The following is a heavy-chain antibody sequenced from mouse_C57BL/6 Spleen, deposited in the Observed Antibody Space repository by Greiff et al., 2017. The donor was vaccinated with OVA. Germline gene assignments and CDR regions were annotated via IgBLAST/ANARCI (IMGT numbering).Heavy chain of an antibody. CDR1: GYTFTSYW. V-gene: IGHV1-69*01. J-gene: IGHJ4*01. CDR3: ASYYGSSGGAMDY. D-gene: IGHD1-1*01. CDR2: IDPSDSYT. Sequence: QVQLQQPGAELVMPGASVKLSCKASGYTFTSYWMHWVKQRPGQGLEWIGEIDPSDSYTNYNQKFKGKATLTVDKSTSTAYMQLSSLTSEDSAVYYCASYYGSSGGAMDYWGQGTSVTVSS.